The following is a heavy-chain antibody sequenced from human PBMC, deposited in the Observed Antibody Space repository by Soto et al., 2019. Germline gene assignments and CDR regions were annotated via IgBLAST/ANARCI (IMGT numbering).Heavy chain of an antibody. CDR3: ARQGEGFYQRQIDF. Sequence: GGYLKISFNGPGFTFTSYLIELVRPVPGEGAEWVGGVFPGESDTRYSPSFQGQVIISADKSTSTAYLQWSSLKASDSAIYYCARQGEGFYQRQIDFWGQGTLVKVSS. V-gene: IGHV5-51*01. J-gene: IGHJ4*02. D-gene: IGHD3-10*01. CDR1: GFTFTSYL. CDR2: VFPGESDT.